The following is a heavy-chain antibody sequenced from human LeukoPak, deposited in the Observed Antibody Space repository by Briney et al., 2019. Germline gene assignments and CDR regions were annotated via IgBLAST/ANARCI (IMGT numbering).Heavy chain of an antibody. CDR2: ISGSGGNT. CDR1: GFTFSSYS. Sequence: PGGSLRLSCAASGFTFSSYSMNWVRQAPGKGLEWVSAISGSGGNTYYADSVKGRFTISRDNSKNTLYLLMNSLRAEDTAVYYCAKLYYYDSNWFDPWGQGTLVTVSS. D-gene: IGHD3-10*01. V-gene: IGHV3-23*01. CDR3: AKLYYYDSNWFDP. J-gene: IGHJ5*02.